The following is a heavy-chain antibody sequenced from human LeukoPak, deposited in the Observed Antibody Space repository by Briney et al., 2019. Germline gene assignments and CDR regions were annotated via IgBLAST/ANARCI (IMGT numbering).Heavy chain of an antibody. J-gene: IGHJ4*02. CDR3: ATYYVWGSYRYGYFDY. CDR1: GGTFSSYA. CDR2: IIPIFGTA. Sequence: SVKVSCKASGGTFSSYAISWVRQAPGQGLEWMGGIIPIFGTANYAQKSQGRVTITADESTSTAYMELSSLRSEDTAVYYCATYYVWGSYRYGYFDYWGQGTLVTVSS. D-gene: IGHD3-16*02. V-gene: IGHV1-69*13.